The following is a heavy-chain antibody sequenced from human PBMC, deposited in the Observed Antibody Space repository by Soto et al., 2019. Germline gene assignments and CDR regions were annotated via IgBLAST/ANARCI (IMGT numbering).Heavy chain of an antibody. CDR3: VGKEVAVAGTYDY. Sequence: EGSLRLSCAASGFTFSDHPMSWIRQAPGKGLQWVAYISGSGTSIYYADSARGRFTITRDNAKNSLYLQMDSLRAEDTAVYHCVGKEVAVAGTYDYWGRGTLVTVSS. CDR1: GFTFSDHP. J-gene: IGHJ4*02. D-gene: IGHD6-19*01. V-gene: IGHV3-11*01. CDR2: ISGSGTSI.